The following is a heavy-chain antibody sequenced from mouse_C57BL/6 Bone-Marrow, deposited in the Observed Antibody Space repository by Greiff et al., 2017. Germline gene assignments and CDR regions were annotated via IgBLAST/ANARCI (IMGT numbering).Heavy chain of an antibody. CDR2: IRNKANGYTT. CDR1: GFTFTDYY. J-gene: IGHJ3*01. Sequence: EVMLVESGGGLVQPGGSLSLSCAASGFTFTDYYMSWVRQPPGKALEWLGFIRNKANGYTTEYSASVKGRYTISRDNFQNILYLQMNALGAEDSATYYCARYIAYWGQGTLVTVSA. V-gene: IGHV7-3*01. CDR3: ARYIAY.